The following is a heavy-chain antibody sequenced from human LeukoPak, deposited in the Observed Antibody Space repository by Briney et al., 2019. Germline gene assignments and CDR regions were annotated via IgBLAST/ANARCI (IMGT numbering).Heavy chain of an antibody. CDR3: ARDDYSPYYYGMDV. Sequence: GGSLRLSCAASGFTFSTYGIHWVRQAPGKGLEWVAVIWYDGSNKYYADSVKGRFTISRDNSKNTLYLQMNSLRAEDTAVYYCARDDYSPYYYGMDVWGQGTTVTVSS. J-gene: IGHJ6*02. CDR2: IWYDGSNK. D-gene: IGHD2-15*01. V-gene: IGHV3-33*01. CDR1: GFTFSTYG.